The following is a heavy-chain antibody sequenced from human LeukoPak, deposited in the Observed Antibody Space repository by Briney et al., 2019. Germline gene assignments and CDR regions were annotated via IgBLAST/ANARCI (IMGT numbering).Heavy chain of an antibody. D-gene: IGHD1-7*01. CDR3: AGDKAWNS. Sequence: GGSLRLSCAASAFTFSRYWMSWVRQAPGKGLEWVANIKQDGSEKYYVDSVKGRFTISRDNAKNSLYLQMNSLRVDDTAVYYCAGDKAWNSWGQGTLVTVSS. CDR2: IKQDGSEK. J-gene: IGHJ4*02. V-gene: IGHV3-7*01. CDR1: AFTFSRYW.